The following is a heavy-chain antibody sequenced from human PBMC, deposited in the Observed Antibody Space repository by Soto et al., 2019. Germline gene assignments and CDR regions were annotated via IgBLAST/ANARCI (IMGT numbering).Heavy chain of an antibody. J-gene: IGHJ4*02. D-gene: IGHD1-1*01. V-gene: IGHV1-18*01. CDR1: GYGFTTYG. CDR2: ISAHNGNT. CDR3: ARGRYADY. Sequence: QVHLVQSGAEVKKPGASVKVSCKGSGYGFTTYGITWVRQAPGQGLEWMAWISAHNGNTNYAQKLQGRVTVTRDTSPSTVYMELRSLRSDDTAVYYCARGRYADYWGQGALVTVSS.